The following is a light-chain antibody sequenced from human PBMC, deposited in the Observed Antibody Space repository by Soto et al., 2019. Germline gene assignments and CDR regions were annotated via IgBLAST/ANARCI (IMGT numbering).Light chain of an antibody. CDR2: TAA. CDR1: QTTSTY. CDR3: QQSYRFPHT. Sequence: DIQMTQFPSFISASVGDRATISCRSNQTTSTYLNWYQQKAMKDPKFLIYTAASLQSGVPSSFSGSRSGTSFTLTITNLQPEDFATYYCQQSYRFPHTFGPGTTVDIK. V-gene: IGKV1-39*01. J-gene: IGKJ3*01.